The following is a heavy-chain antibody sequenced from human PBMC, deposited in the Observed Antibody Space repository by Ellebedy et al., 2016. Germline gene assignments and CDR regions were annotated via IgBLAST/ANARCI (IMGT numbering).Heavy chain of an antibody. J-gene: IGHJ6*02. CDR2: ISGSGSDT. CDR1: GFTFDNYA. CDR3: AKDLSVGNWNYGMDV. Sequence: GESLKISXAASGFTFDNYAMSWVRQAPRKGLEWVSAISGSGSDTYYADSVRGRFTISRDISKNTLYLQMNNLRVEDTAVYYCAKDLSVGNWNYGMDVWGQGTTVTVSS. D-gene: IGHD1-20*01. V-gene: IGHV3-23*01.